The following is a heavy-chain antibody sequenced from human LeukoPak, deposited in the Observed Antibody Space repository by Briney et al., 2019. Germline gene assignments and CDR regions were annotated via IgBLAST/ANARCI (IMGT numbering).Heavy chain of an antibody. CDR2: ISTTSTYI. CDR1: GFAFSSYN. CDR3: ARAGTCSSTSCDGGIEY. J-gene: IGHJ4*02. D-gene: IGHD2-2*01. Sequence: GGSLRLSCAASGFAFSSYNMKWVRQAPGKGLEWVSFISTTSTYIYYADSVKGRFTVSRDNTKNLLYLQMDSLRVEDTAVYYCARAGTCSSTSCDGGIEYWGQGTLVTVSS. V-gene: IGHV3-21*06.